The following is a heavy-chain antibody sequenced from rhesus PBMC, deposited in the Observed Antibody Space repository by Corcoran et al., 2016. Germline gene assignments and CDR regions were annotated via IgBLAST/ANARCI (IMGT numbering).Heavy chain of an antibody. CDR2: RSGGGGIT. CDR3: ATGGPNSPD. D-gene: IGHD1-44*01. V-gene: IGHV4-173*01. Sequence: QVQLQESGPGLVKPSETLALTCAVSGGSIRSNYWSWIRQSPGKGLEWIGRRSGGGGITEYHPSLKSRVTISTDTSKNQFSLKLRSVTAADTAVYFCATGGPNSPDWGQGVLVTVSS. J-gene: IGHJ4*01. CDR1: GGSIRSNY.